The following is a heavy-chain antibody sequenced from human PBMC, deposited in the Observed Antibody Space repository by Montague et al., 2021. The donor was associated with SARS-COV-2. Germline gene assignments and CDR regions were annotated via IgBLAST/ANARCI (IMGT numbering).Heavy chain of an antibody. CDR1: GYSISSGYY. V-gene: IGHV4-38-2*02. CDR3: AKVAGSHDTFDI. D-gene: IGHD6-19*01. Sequence: SETLSLTCTVSGYSISSGYYWGWIRQPPGKGLEWIGTIYHSGSTYFNPPLKSRVTISADTSKNQFSLNLSSVTAADTAVYYCAKVAGSHDTFDIWGRGTMVTVSS. J-gene: IGHJ3*02. CDR2: IYHSGST.